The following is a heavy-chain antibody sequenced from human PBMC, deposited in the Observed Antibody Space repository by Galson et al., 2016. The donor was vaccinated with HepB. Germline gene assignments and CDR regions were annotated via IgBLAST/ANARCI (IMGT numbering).Heavy chain of an antibody. J-gene: IGHJ3*01. V-gene: IGHV3-53*01. D-gene: IGHD3-16*01. CDR1: GFTVSGTY. CDR2: HFSSGAS. CDR3: EAYSDPFDV. Sequence: SLRLSCAASGFTVSGTYMSWARQAPGKGLQWVSSHFSSGASFYTESLRGRFTVSRDTSANTLYLQMNSLRADDSAVYYCEAYSDPFDVWGQGTVVTV.